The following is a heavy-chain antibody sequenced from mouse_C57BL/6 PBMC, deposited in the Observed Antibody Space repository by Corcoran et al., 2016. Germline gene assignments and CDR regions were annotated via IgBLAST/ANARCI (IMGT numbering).Heavy chain of an antibody. Sequence: DVQLQESGPGLVKPSQSLSLTCSVTGYSITSGYSWNWIRQVPGNKLEWMGYISYDGSNNYNPSLKNRISITRDTSKNQFFLKLNSVTTEDTATYYCARSDYYGGGAMDYWGQGTSVTVSS. CDR2: ISYDGSN. V-gene: IGHV3-6*01. CDR1: GYSITSGYS. CDR3: ARSDYYGGGAMDY. J-gene: IGHJ4*01. D-gene: IGHD1-1*01.